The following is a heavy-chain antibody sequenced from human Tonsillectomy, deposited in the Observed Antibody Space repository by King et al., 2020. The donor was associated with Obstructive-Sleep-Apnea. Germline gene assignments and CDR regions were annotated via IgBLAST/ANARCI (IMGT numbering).Heavy chain of an antibody. D-gene: IGHD3-9*01. Sequence: VQLVQSGAEVKKPGSSVKVSCKASGGTFNNYAISWVRQAPGQGLEWMGGIIPIFDTPNYAQKFQGRVTITAEESTTTAYMELSSLRSEDTAFYYCASTSVLLTSSPLYYYGMDVWGQGATVTVSS. CDR1: GGTFNNYA. CDR3: ASTSVLLTSSPLYYYGMDV. J-gene: IGHJ6*02. CDR2: IIPIFDTP. V-gene: IGHV1-69*12.